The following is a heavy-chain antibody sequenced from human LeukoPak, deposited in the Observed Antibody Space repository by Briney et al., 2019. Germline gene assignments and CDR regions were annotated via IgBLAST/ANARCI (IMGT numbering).Heavy chain of an antibody. D-gene: IGHD5-12*01. V-gene: IGHV3-48*03. CDR3: AKGGGYEAQYYYYYLDV. Sequence: GGSLRLSCAVSGFTFSSYEMNWVRQAPGKGLEWVSYISSSGSTIYYTDSVKGRFTISRDNARNSLDLQMKSLRAEDTAVYYCAKGGGYEAQYYYYYLDVWGKGTTVTISS. CDR2: ISSSGSTI. J-gene: IGHJ6*03. CDR1: GFTFSSYE.